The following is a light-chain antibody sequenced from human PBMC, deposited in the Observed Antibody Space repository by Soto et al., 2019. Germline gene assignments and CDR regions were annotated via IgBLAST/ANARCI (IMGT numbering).Light chain of an antibody. CDR3: MQVTQFPYP. Sequence: DLVMTQTPLSSPVTLGQPASISCRSSQSLVHRDGNTYLSWLQQRPGQPPRLLVYRTSNRFSGVXDXXSGSGAGTDFTLKISRVEAEDVGVYYCMQVTQFPYPCGQGTKLEIK. CDR2: RTS. V-gene: IGKV2-24*01. CDR1: QSLVHRDGNTY. J-gene: IGKJ2*01.